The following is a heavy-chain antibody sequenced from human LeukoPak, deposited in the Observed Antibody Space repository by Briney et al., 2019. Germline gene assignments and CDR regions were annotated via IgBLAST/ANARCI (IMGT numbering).Heavy chain of an antibody. CDR2: ISAYNGNT. CDR1: GYTFTSYG. CDR3: ARDRYLEREHNWFDP. J-gene: IGHJ5*02. V-gene: IGHV1-18*01. Sequence: ASVKVSCKASGYTFTSYGISWVRQAPGQGLEWMGWISAYNGNTNYAQKLQGRVTMTTDTSTSTAYMELRSLRSDDTAVYYCARDRYLEREHNWFDPWGQGTLVTVSS. D-gene: IGHD1-20*01.